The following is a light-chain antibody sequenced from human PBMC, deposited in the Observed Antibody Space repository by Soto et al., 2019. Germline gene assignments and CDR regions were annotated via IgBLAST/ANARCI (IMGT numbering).Light chain of an antibody. CDR1: QSISSY. J-gene: IGKJ4*01. V-gene: IGKV1-39*01. CDR3: QQSISAPLT. Sequence: DIPMTQSPSSLSASVGDRVTITCRASQSISSYLNWYQQKPGKAPKLLIYAASSLQSGVPSRFSGSGSGTDFTLTIAGLQPEDSASYFCQQSISAPLTFGGGTKVEIK. CDR2: AAS.